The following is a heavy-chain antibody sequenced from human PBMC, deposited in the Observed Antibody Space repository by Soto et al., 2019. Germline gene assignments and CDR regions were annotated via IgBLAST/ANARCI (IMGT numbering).Heavy chain of an antibody. CDR1: GGSISSYY. D-gene: IGHD5-18*01. V-gene: IGHV4-59*01. Sequence: QVQLQESGPGLVKPSETLSLTCTVSGGSISSYYWSWIRQPPGKGLEWIGYIYYSGSTNYNPSLNSRVTXXVXTXKNQFSLKLSSVTAADTAVYYCARDNGYSYGYTLDHWGQGTLVTVSS. CDR2: IYYSGST. J-gene: IGHJ4*02. CDR3: ARDNGYSYGYTLDH.